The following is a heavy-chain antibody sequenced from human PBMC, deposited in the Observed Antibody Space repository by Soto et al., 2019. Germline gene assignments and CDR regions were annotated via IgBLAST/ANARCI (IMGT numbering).Heavy chain of an antibody. CDR2: IYYSGTT. D-gene: IGHD2-8*01. V-gene: IGHV4-39*01. CDR3: ARRFENGGPDY. J-gene: IGHJ4*02. Sequence: QLQLQESGPGLVKPSETLSLTCTVSGVSIISSNIDYWGWIRQPPGKGLEWIGSIYYSGTTYYNPSLKSRVTIAVDTAKKHFSLKLSSVTAADTAVYYCARRFENGGPDYWGQGTLVTVSS. CDR1: GVSIISSNIDY.